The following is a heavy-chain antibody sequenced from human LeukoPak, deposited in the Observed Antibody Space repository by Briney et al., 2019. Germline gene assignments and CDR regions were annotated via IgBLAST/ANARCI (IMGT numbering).Heavy chain of an antibody. CDR3: AVGGGFWSGYWTPAIDY. Sequence: ASETLSLTCTVSGGSISSSNYYWGWIRQPPGQGLEWIGSVYYDGSTYYNPSLKSRVTISIDTSKNQFSLKLSSVTAADTAVYYCAVGGGFWSGYWTPAIDYWGQGTLVTVSS. D-gene: IGHD3-3*01. V-gene: IGHV4-39*07. CDR1: GGSISSSNYY. J-gene: IGHJ4*02. CDR2: VYYDGST.